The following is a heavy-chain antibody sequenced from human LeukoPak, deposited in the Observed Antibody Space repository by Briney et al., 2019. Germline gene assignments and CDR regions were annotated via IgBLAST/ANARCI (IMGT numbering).Heavy chain of an antibody. Sequence: TSETLSLTCTVSGGSISSYYWSWIRQPPGKGLEWVGYIYYTGSTNYNPSLKSRVTMSVDTSKNQFSLKLSSVTAADTAVYYCARNEDRWGQGTLVTVSS. CDR3: ARNEDR. D-gene: IGHD1-1*01. V-gene: IGHV4-59*01. J-gene: IGHJ4*02. CDR2: IYYTGST. CDR1: GGSISSYY.